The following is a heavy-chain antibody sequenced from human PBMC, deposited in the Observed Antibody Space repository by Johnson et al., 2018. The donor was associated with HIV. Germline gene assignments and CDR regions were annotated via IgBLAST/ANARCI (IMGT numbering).Heavy chain of an antibody. V-gene: IGHV3-7*01. CDR2: IKQDGSEK. Sequence: VQLVESRGVLVQPGGSLRLSCAASGFTFSSYWMSWVRQAPGKGLEWVANIKQDGSEKYYVDSVKGRFTISRDNAKNSLYLQMNSLRAEDTAVYYCASPLPTGTTSLDAFDIWGQGTMVTVSS. D-gene: IGHD1-7*01. J-gene: IGHJ3*02. CDR1: GFTFSSYW. CDR3: ASPLPTGTTSLDAFDI.